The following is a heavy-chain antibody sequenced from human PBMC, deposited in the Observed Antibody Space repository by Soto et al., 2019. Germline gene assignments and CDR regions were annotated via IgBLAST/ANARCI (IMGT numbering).Heavy chain of an antibody. CDR1: GFTFSSYA. Sequence: EVQLVESGGGLVQPGGSLRLSCAASGFTFSSYAMHWVRQAPGKGLEYVSAISSNGGSTYYANSVKGRFTISRDNSKNTLYLQMGSLRAEDMAVYYCARDKPSKVATIRTHRAYYYYMDVWGKGTTVTVSS. V-gene: IGHV3-64*01. CDR2: ISSNGGST. J-gene: IGHJ6*03. D-gene: IGHD5-12*01. CDR3: ARDKPSKVATIRTHRAYYYYMDV.